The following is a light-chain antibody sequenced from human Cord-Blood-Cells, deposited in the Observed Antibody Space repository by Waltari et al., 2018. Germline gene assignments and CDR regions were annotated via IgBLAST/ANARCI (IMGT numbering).Light chain of an antibody. Sequence: QSALTQPASVSESPGQSITISCTGTSSDVGGYNYVSWYQQHPGKAPKLMIYDVSNRPSGVSNSVSGSKSGNTASLTISGLQAEDEADYYCSSYTSSSTLVFGGGTKLTVL. CDR3: SSYTSSSTLV. V-gene: IGLV2-14*01. J-gene: IGLJ2*01. CDR1: SSDVGGYNY. CDR2: DVS.